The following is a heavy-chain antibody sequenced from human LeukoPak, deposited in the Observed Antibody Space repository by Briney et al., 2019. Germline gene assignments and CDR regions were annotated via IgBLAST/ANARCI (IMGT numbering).Heavy chain of an antibody. CDR3: ARGQHCSSTSCYVGRFDY. Sequence: PSETLSLTCTVSGASISSGSYYWSWIRQPAGKELEWIGRIYTRGSTNYNPSLKSRVTISVDRSKNQFSLKLSSVTAADTAVYYCARGQHCSSTSCYVGRFDYWGQGTLVTVSS. CDR2: IYTRGST. V-gene: IGHV4-61*02. CDR1: GASISSGSYY. D-gene: IGHD2-2*01. J-gene: IGHJ4*02.